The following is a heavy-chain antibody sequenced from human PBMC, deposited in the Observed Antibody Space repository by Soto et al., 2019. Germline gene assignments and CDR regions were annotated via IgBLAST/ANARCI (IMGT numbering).Heavy chain of an antibody. CDR3: ARGGFLWFGELYYFDY. CDR1: AFTSSSYS. D-gene: IGHD3-10*01. J-gene: IGHJ4*02. V-gene: IGHV3-21*01. CDR2: ISSSSSYI. Sequence: GGSLSLSCPASAFTSSSYSMNWVRQAPGKGLEWVSSISSSSSYIYYADSVKGRFTISRDKAKNSLYLQMTSVRAEDTAVYDCARGGFLWFGELYYFDYWGQGTLVTVSS.